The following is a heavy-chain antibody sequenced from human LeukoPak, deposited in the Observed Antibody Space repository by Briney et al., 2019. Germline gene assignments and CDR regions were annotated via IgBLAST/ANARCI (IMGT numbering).Heavy chain of an antibody. CDR2: IGNDGRNK. D-gene: IGHD6-13*01. CDR1: GLTFSNFA. CDR3: AKDSSSWYSVYYYYMDV. V-gene: IGHV3-30*02. J-gene: IGHJ6*03. Sequence: GGSLGLSCAASGLTFSNFAMHWVRQAPGRGLEWVTFIGNDGRNKKYADSVKGRFTISRDNSKNTLYLQMNSLRAEDTAVYYCAKDSSSWYSVYYYYMDVWGKGTTVTISS.